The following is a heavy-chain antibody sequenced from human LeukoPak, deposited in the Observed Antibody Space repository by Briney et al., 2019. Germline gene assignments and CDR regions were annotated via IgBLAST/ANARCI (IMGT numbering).Heavy chain of an antibody. D-gene: IGHD1-26*01. V-gene: IGHV7-4-1*02. CDR2: INTNTGNP. J-gene: IGHJ6*03. Sequence: GASVKVSCKASGYTFTSYAMNWVRQAPGQGLEWMGWINTNTGNPTYAQGFTGRFAFSLDTSVSTAYLQISSLKAEDTAVYYCARGSGSYYWSYYYYMDVWGKGTTVTVSS. CDR1: GYTFTSYA. CDR3: ARGSGSYYWSYYYYMDV.